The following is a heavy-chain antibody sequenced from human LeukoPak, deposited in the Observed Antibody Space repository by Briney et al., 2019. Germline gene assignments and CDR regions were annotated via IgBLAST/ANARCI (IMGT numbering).Heavy chain of an antibody. CDR3: AKAELGVDTFFDY. D-gene: IGHD3-3*01. Sequence: GGSLRLSCAASGFTFSSCGMHWVRQAPGKGLEWVSFIRSDGSIEYYADSVKGRFTISRDNAKNTVYLQMNSLRAEDTTFYYCAKAELGVDTFFDYWGQGTLVTVSS. J-gene: IGHJ4*02. CDR1: GFTFSSCG. CDR2: IRSDGSIE. V-gene: IGHV3-30*02.